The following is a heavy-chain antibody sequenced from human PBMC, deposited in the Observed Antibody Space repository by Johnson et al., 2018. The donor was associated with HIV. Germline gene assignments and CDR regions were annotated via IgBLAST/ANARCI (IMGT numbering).Heavy chain of an antibody. Sequence: QVQLVESGGGLVKPGGSLRLSCAASGFTFSSYGMHWVRQAPGKGLEWVAVISYDGRNKYYADSVKGRFTISRDNSKNTLYLQMNSLRAEDTAVYYCARGLAADAFDIWGQGTMVTVSS. CDR2: ISYDGRNK. CDR1: GFTFSSYG. CDR3: ARGLAADAFDI. J-gene: IGHJ3*02. D-gene: IGHD6-13*01. V-gene: IGHV3-30*03.